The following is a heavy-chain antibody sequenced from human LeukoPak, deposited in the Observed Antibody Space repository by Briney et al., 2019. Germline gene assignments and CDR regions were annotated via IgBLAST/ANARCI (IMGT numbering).Heavy chain of an antibody. V-gene: IGHV4-34*01. D-gene: IGHD3-16*02. CDR1: GGSFSGYY. J-gene: IGHJ6*03. Sequence: SETLSLTCAVYGGSFSGYYWSWIRQPPGKGLEWIGEINHSGSTNYNPSLKSRVTISVDTSKNQFSLKLSSVTAADTAVYYCARDPGSAFEGVIVKVYYYYMDVWGKGTTVTVSS. CDR3: ARDPGSAFEGVIVKVYYYYMDV. CDR2: INHSGST.